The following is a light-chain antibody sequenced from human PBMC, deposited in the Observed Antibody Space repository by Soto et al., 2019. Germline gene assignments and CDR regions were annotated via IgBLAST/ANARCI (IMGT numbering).Light chain of an antibody. CDR2: DAS. Sequence: EIVLTQSPATLSLSPGERATLSCRASQSVSSYLAWYQQKPGQAPRLLIYDASNRATGIPARFSGSVSGTDFTLTISSLEPEDFAVYYCQQRSNWPPLFSFGPGTKVDIQ. V-gene: IGKV3-11*01. CDR3: QQRSNWPPLFS. CDR1: QSVSSY. J-gene: IGKJ3*01.